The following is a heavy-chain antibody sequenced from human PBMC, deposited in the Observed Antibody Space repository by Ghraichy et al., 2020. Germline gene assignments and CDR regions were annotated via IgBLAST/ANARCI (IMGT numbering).Heavy chain of an antibody. V-gene: IGHV1-18*01. CDR1: GYTFTSYG. CDR3: ARDLADYDYGLIGLTDY. Sequence: ASVKVSCKASGYTFTSYGISWVRQAPGQGLEWMGWISAYNGDTNYAQKLQGRVTMTTDTSTSTAYMELRSLRSDDTAVYYCARDLADYDYGLIGLTDYWGQGTLVTVSS. CDR2: ISAYNGDT. D-gene: IGHD4-17*01. J-gene: IGHJ4*02.